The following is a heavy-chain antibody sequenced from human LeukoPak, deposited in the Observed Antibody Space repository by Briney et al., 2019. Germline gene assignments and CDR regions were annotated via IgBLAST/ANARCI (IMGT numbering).Heavy chain of an antibody. V-gene: IGHV3-23*01. J-gene: IGHJ6*02. D-gene: IGHD3-22*01. CDR3: AKADSSGYYYYYYGMDV. CDR1: GFTFSSYA. CDR2: ISGSGDST. Sequence: GGSLRLSCAASGFTFSSYAMSWVRQAPGKGLEWVSAISGSGDSTYYADSVKGRFTISRDNSKNTLYLQMNSLRAEDTAVYYCAKADSSGYYYYYYGMDVWGQGTTVTVSS.